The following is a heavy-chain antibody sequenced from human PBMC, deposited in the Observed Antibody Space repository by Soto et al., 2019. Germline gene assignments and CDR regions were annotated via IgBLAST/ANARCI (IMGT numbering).Heavy chain of an antibody. Sequence: SVKVSCKASGGTFSSYAISWVRQAPGQGLEWMGGIIPIFGTANYAQKFQGRVTITADESTSTAYMELSSLRSEDTAVYYCARADDVVVPAAMQDYYYYGMDVWGQGTTVTVSS. J-gene: IGHJ6*02. D-gene: IGHD2-2*01. CDR3: ARADDVVVPAAMQDYYYYGMDV. V-gene: IGHV1-69*13. CDR2: IIPIFGTA. CDR1: GGTFSSYA.